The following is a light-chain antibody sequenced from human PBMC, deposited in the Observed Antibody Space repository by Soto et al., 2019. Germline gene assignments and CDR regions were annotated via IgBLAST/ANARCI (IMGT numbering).Light chain of an antibody. CDR1: QSLXXXXXXXX. V-gene: IGKV2-28*01. CDR3: MQTLQTPKWT. J-gene: IGKJ1*01. Sequence: DIVMTQSPLSXPVTPXXXXXXXCRSSQSLXXXXXXXXXGXYLQKPGQSPPLLIYLGSRRSSGVPDRFSGSRSGTHYTLKISRVEADDVGVYYCMQTLQTPKWTFGQGTRVEIK. CDR2: LGS.